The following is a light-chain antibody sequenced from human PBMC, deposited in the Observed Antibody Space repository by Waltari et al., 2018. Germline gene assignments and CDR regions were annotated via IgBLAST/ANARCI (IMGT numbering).Light chain of an antibody. CDR2: DVS. V-gene: IGLV2-11*01. CDR3: CSYAGSYTYV. J-gene: IGLJ1*01. CDR1: SSDVGAYNY. Sequence: QSALTQPPSVSGSPGQSVTISCTGTSSDVGAYNYSPWYQQHPGKAPKLMIYDVSKRPSGVPDRFSGSKSGNTASLTISGLQGEDEADYYCCSYAGSYTYVFGTGTKVTVL.